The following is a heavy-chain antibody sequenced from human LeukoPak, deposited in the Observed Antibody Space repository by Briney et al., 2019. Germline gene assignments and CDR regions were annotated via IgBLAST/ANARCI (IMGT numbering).Heavy chain of an antibody. CDR1: GFTFSSYW. CDR3: VGSDTIGYTPREWDYWYFDL. CDR2: INSDGSST. Sequence: PGGSLRLSCAASGFTFSSYWMHWVRQAPGKGLVWVSRINSDGSSTTYADSVKGRFTVSRDNAKNTVYLQMNSLRAEDTAVYYCVGSDTIGYTPREWDYWYFDLWGRGTLVTVSS. J-gene: IGHJ2*01. D-gene: IGHD3-16*02. V-gene: IGHV3-74*01.